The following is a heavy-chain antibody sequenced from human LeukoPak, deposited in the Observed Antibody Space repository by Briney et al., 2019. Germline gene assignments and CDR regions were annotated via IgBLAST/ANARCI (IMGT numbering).Heavy chain of an antibody. J-gene: IGHJ6*02. D-gene: IGHD4-17*01. CDR1: GFTFSSYA. CDR3: ARVGTVTHYYYYYGMDV. CDR2: TSDDGSVK. V-gene: IGHV3-30*04. Sequence: PGGSLRLSCAASGFTFSSYAMHWVRQAPGKGLEWVAVTSDDGSVKYYADSVKGRFTISRDNSKNTTYLQMNSLRAEDTAVYYCARVGTVTHYYYYYGMDVWGQGTTVTVSS.